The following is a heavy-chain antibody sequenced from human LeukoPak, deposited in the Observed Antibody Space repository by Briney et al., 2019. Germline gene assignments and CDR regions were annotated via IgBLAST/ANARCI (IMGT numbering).Heavy chain of an antibody. J-gene: IGHJ4*02. D-gene: IGHD3-10*01. CDR1: GFTFSPFG. Sequence: GGSLRLSCAASGFTFSPFGMHWVRQAPGKGLEWVALIRSDTNNKYYVDSVKGRFTISRDNSKNTLYLQMNSLRTEDTAVYYCARNYGSGPNPGAYWGQGTLVTVTS. CDR3: ARNYGSGPNPGAY. CDR2: IRSDTNNK. V-gene: IGHV3-30*02.